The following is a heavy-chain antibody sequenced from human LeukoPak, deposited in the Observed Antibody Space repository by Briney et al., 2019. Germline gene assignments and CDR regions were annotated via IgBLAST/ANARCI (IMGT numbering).Heavy chain of an antibody. CDR2: IIGSGGST. CDR3: ARQRVAQYYFDY. V-gene: IGHV3-23*01. J-gene: IGHJ4*02. D-gene: IGHD2-15*01. Sequence: PGGSLRLSCAASGFTFSSYALRWVRQPPGKGLEWVSSIIGSGGSTNYADSVKGRCTISRDNSKKTLYLQMNSLRAEDTAVYYCARQRVAQYYFDYWGQGTLVTVSS. CDR1: GFTFSSYA.